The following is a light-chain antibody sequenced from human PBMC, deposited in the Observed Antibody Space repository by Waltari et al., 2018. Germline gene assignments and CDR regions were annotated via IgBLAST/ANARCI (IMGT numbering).Light chain of an antibody. CDR1: SSNIGAGHD. CDR2: GNN. Sequence: QSILTQPTSVSGAPGKRVTISCPGRSSNIGAGHDVHWYQAFPGTAPKLLIYGNNKRPSGVPDRFSGSKSGSSASLAINGLQAEDEADYYCQSFDSNVRGGVVFGGGTKVTVL. J-gene: IGLJ3*02. V-gene: IGLV1-40*01. CDR3: QSFDSNVRGGVV.